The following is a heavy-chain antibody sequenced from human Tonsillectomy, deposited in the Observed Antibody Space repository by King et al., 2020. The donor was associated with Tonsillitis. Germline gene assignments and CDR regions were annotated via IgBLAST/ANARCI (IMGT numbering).Heavy chain of an antibody. J-gene: IGHJ6*02. D-gene: IGHD5-18*01. CDR1: EFTFSSYA. CDR3: AKDHSYGALPALDV. CDR2: ISGGGDRT. V-gene: IGHV3-23*04. Sequence: VQLVESGGGLVQPGGSLRLSCAASEFTFSSYAMTWVRQAPGKGLEWVSAISGGGDRTYYADSVKGRFTISRDHSKNTLSLLMNSLRAEDTAVYYCAKDHSYGALPALDVWGQGTTVTVYS.